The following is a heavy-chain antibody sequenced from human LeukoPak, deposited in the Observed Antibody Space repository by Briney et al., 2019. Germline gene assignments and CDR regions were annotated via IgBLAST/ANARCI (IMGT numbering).Heavy chain of an antibody. CDR1: GGSISSSSYY. Sequence: SETPSLTCTVSGGSISSSSYYWGWIRQPPGKGLEWIGSIYYSGSTYYNPSLKSRVTISVDTSKNQFSLKLSSVTAADTAVYYCARVAARSFGIDYWGQGTLVTVSS. D-gene: IGHD6-6*01. CDR3: ARVAARSFGIDY. V-gene: IGHV4-39*07. CDR2: IYYSGST. J-gene: IGHJ4*02.